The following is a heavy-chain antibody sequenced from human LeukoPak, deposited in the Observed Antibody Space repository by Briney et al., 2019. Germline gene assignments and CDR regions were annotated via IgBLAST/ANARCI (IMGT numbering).Heavy chain of an antibody. Sequence: PSGTLSLTCTVSGGSISSYYWSWIRQPPGKGLEWIGYIYYSGSTNYNPSLKSRVTISVDTSKNQFSLKLSPVTAADTAVYYCARLRGYPWGFDYWGQGTLVTVSS. CDR3: ARLRGYPWGFDY. CDR1: GGSISSYY. J-gene: IGHJ4*02. D-gene: IGHD3-10*01. CDR2: IYYSGST. V-gene: IGHV4-59*01.